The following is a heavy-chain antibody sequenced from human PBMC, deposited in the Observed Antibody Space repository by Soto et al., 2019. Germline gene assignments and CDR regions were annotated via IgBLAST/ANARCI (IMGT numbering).Heavy chain of an antibody. CDR2: ISSSSSTI. V-gene: IGHV3-48*01. J-gene: IGHJ4*02. D-gene: IGHD3-10*01. CDR3: ARGRPGYGSGSYVSY. Sequence: EVQLVESGGGLVQPGGSLRLSCAASGFTFSSYSMNWVRQAPGKGLEWVSYISSSSSTIYYADSVKGRFTISRDNAKNSLYLQMNSLRAEDTAVYYCARGRPGYGSGSYVSYWGQGTLVTVSS. CDR1: GFTFSSYS.